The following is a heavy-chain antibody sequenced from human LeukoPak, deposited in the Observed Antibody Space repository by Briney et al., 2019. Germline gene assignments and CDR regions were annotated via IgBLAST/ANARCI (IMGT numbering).Heavy chain of an antibody. Sequence: GGSLRLSCAASGFTDSSNYMNWVRQAPGNGLEWVSVLYSAGNTFYADSVKGRFTISRDNSKNTLYLQMNSLRPEDTAVYYCARAREYLAIDYWGQGTLVTVSS. CDR1: GFTDSSNY. CDR3: ARAREYLAIDY. V-gene: IGHV3-66*02. J-gene: IGHJ4*02. D-gene: IGHD2/OR15-2a*01. CDR2: LYSAGNT.